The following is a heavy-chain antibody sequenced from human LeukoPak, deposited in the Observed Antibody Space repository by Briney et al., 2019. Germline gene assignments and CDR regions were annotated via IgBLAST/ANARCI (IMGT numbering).Heavy chain of an antibody. CDR1: GYTFTNYG. CDR2: ISTYNGNT. V-gene: IGHV1-18*01. D-gene: IGHD1-26*01. CDR3: ASRDRNSGSYGY. J-gene: IGHJ4*02. Sequence: ASVKVSCKASGYTFTNYGLSWVRQAPGQGLEWMGWISTYNGNTNYAQKLQGRVTMTTDTSTSTAYMELRRLRSDDTAVYYCASRDRNSGSYGYWGQGTLVTVSS.